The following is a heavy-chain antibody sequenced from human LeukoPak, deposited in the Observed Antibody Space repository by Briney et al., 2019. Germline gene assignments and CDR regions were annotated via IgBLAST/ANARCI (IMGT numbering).Heavy chain of an antibody. Sequence: SETLSLTCXVSGGSISXXXXXXSWIRQTPGXXXXXXXXXYYSGSTYYNPSLKXXVTISVDTSKNQFSLKLTSVTAADTAVYYCARRFTMVRGTRRDGFDIWGQGTMVTVSS. CDR1: GGSISXXXXX. V-gene: IGHV4-30-4*01. CDR3: ARRFTMVRGTRRDGFDI. D-gene: IGHD3-10*01. CDR2: XYYSGST. J-gene: IGHJ3*02.